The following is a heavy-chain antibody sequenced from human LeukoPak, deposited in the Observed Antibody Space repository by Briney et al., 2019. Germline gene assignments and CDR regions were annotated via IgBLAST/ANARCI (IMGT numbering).Heavy chain of an antibody. CDR1: GFTFSSYS. V-gene: IGHV3-21*01. D-gene: IGHD1-26*01. Sequence: GGSLRLSCAASGFTFSSYSMNWVRQAPGKGLEWVSSISSSSSYIYYANSVKGRFTISRDNAKNSLYLQMNGLRAEDTAVYYCARELPYSGSRGFDCWGQGTLVTVSS. J-gene: IGHJ4*02. CDR2: ISSSSSYI. CDR3: ARELPYSGSRGFDC.